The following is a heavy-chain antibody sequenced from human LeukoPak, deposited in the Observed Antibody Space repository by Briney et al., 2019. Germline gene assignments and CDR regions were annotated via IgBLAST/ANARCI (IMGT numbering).Heavy chain of an antibody. Sequence: GGSLRLSCAASGFTFSNYWMHWVRQAPGKGLVRVSRINSDGSSTTYADSVKGRFTISRDNAKNTLYLQMNSLRAEDTAVYFCARRYRSSSDYWGQGTLVAVSS. D-gene: IGHD1-14*01. J-gene: IGHJ4*02. CDR3: ARRYRSSSDY. CDR2: INSDGSST. CDR1: GFTFSNYW. V-gene: IGHV3-74*01.